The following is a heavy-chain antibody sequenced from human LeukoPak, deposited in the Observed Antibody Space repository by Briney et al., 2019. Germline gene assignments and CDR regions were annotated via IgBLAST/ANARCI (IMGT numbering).Heavy chain of an antibody. CDR1: GFSISSGHY. J-gene: IGHJ4*02. CDR2: VYQSGTT. D-gene: IGHD5-18*01. V-gene: IGHV4-38-2*02. Sequence: PSETLSLTCTVSGFSISSGHYRGWVRQPPGAGLEWIGSVYQSGTTYYNPSLKSRVTTSVDMSKNQFSLRLRPVTAADTAVYYCARIFIRNGYSSYFDCWGQGTLVTVSS. CDR3: ARIFIRNGYSSYFDC.